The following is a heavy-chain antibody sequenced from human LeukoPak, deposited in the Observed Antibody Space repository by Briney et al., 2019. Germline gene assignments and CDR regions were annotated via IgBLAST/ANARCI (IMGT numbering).Heavy chain of an antibody. CDR3: ASGTGGGYCTNGVCYSTDY. J-gene: IGHJ4*02. CDR1: GGSIGSSSYY. Sequence: ASETLSLTCTVSGGSIGSSSYYWGWIRQPPGKGLEWIGSIYYSGSTYYNPSLKSRVTISVDTSKNQFSLKLSSVTAADTAVYYCASGTGGGYCTNGVCYSTDYWGQGTLVTVSS. D-gene: IGHD2-8*01. V-gene: IGHV4-39*07. CDR2: IYYSGST.